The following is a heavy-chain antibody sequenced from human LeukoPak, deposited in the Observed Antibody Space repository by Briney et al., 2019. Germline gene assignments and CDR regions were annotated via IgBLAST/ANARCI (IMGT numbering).Heavy chain of an antibody. CDR3: ARRSPRYYYGSGSYSFDY. CDR2: INHSGST. V-gene: IGHV4-34*01. J-gene: IGHJ4*02. D-gene: IGHD3-10*01. Sequence: SETLSLTCAVYGGSFSGYYWSWIRQPPGKGLEWIGEINHSGSTNYNPSLKSRVTISVDTSKNQFPLKLSSVTAADTAVYYCARRSPRYYYGSGSYSFDYWGQGTLVTVSS. CDR1: GGSFSGYY.